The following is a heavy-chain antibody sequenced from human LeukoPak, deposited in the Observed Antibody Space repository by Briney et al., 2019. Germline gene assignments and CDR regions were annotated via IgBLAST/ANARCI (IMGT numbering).Heavy chain of an antibody. J-gene: IGHJ6*04. CDR1: GGSISSSNW. CDR2: IYQSGST. CDR3: ARDAPSDPYYYYGMDV. Sequence: SETLSLTCAVSGGSISSSNWWSWVRQPPGKGLEWIGEIYQSGSTNYNPSLKSRVTISVDKSKNQFSLKLSSVTAADTAVYYCARDAPSDPYYYYGMDVWGKGTTVTVSS. V-gene: IGHV4-4*02.